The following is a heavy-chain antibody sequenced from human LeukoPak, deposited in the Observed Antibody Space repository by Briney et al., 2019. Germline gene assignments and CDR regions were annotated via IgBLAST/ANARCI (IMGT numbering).Heavy chain of an antibody. CDR1: GGSISSSNW. CDR3: AKKEEYYDSSGYWY. J-gene: IGHJ4*02. D-gene: IGHD3-22*01. CDR2: IYHSGST. Sequence: SETLSLTCAVSGGSISSSNWWSWVRQPPGKGLEWIGEIYHSGSTNYNPSLKSRVTISVDKSKNQFSLKLSSVTAADTAVYYCAKKEEYYDSSGYWYWGQGTLVTVSS. V-gene: IGHV4-4*02.